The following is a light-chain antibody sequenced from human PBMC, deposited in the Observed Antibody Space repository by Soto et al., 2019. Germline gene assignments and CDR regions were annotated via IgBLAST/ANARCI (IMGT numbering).Light chain of an antibody. J-gene: IGKJ1*01. Sequence: EVVMTQFPATLSVSPGERATLSCRASQRVRSNLAWYQQKHGKAPRLLIYGASNRATGIPTRYRGSGSKKEYTLTISSLQSEDFAVYFCQQYNDWPLTFGLGTKVDIK. CDR2: GAS. V-gene: IGKV3-15*01. CDR3: QQYNDWPLT. CDR1: QRVRSN.